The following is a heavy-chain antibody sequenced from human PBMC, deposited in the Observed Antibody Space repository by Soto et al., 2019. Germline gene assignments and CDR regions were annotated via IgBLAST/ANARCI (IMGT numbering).Heavy chain of an antibody. Sequence: QTLSLTCAISGDSVSSKSAAWNWIRQSPSRGLEWLGRTYYRLEWYNEYAVSVKSRITINPDTSKNQFSLQLNSVTPDDTAMYYCARDRGYYYPFDPWGQGTLVTVSS. J-gene: IGHJ5*02. CDR2: TYYRLEWYN. V-gene: IGHV6-1*01. CDR1: GDSVSSKSAA. CDR3: ARDRGYYYPFDP. D-gene: IGHD3-22*01.